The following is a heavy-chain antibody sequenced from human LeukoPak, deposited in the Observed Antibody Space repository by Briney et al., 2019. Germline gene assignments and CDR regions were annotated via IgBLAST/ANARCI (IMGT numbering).Heavy chain of an antibody. CDR1: GDSISTYY. J-gene: IGHJ6*02. D-gene: IGHD6-19*01. V-gene: IGHV4-59*01. Sequence: SETLSLTCTVSGDSISTYYWSWIRQPPGKGLEWIGYIYYSGSTNYNPSLKSRVTISVDTSKNRFSLKLNSVNATDTAIYYCARGGAVPSYYAMDVWGQGTTVTVSS. CDR3: ARGGAVPSYYAMDV. CDR2: IYYSGST.